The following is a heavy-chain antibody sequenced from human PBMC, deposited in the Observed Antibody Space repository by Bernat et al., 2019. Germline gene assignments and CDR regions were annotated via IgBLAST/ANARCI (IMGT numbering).Heavy chain of an antibody. V-gene: IGHV5-51*01. CDR2: IYPGNSDT. D-gene: IGHD6-19*01. J-gene: IGHJ3*02. Sequence: EVQLVQSGAEVKKPGESLKISCEGSGYIFTSYWIGWVRQMPGKGLEWMGIIYPGNSDTRYSPSFQGQVTISADKSISTAYLQWSSLKASDTAMYYCARHVGVAGQGGTGAFEIWGQGTTVTVSS. CDR3: ARHVGVAGQGGTGAFEI. CDR1: GYIFTSYW.